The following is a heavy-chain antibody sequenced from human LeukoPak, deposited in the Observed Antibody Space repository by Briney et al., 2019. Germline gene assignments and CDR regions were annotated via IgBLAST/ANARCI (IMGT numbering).Heavy chain of an antibody. CDR3: AKDMGLHQLILGY. V-gene: IGHV3-30*02. J-gene: IGHJ4*02. CDR2: VRYDGGNK. CDR1: GFTFSSYG. D-gene: IGHD3-16*01. Sequence: GGSLRLSCAASGFTFSSYGMHWVRQTPGKGLEWMAFVRYDGGNKYYADSVKGRFTISRDNSKNTLYLQMNSLTVEDTAVYYCAKDMGLHQLILGYWGQGTLVTVSS.